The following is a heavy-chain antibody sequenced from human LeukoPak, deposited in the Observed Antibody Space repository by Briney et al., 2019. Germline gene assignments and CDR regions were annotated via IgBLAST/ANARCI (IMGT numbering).Heavy chain of an antibody. J-gene: IGHJ4*02. V-gene: IGHV2-5*01. Sequence: SGPTLVNPTQTLTLTCTFSGFSLSTSGVGVGWIRQPPGKALEWLALIYWNDDKRYSPSLKSRLTITKDTSKNQVVLTMTNMDPVDTATYYCAHRPNYYDTSGYYQYYFDYWGQGTLVTVSS. D-gene: IGHD3-22*01. CDR3: AHRPNYYDTSGYYQYYFDY. CDR2: IYWNDDK. CDR1: GFSLSTSGVG.